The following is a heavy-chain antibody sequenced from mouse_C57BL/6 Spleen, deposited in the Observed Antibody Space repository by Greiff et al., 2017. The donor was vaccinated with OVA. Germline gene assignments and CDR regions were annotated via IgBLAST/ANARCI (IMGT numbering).Heavy chain of an antibody. CDR2: FYPGSGSI. CDR3: ARHEEAYSNYGLFDY. J-gene: IGHJ2*01. Sequence: VQLKESGAELVKPGASVKLSCKASGYTFTEYTIHWVKQRSGQGLEWIGWFYPGSGSIKYNEKFKDKATLTADKSSSTVYMELSRLTSEDSAVYFCARHEEAYSNYGLFDYWGQGTTLTVSS. CDR1: GYTFTEYT. D-gene: IGHD2-5*01. V-gene: IGHV1-62-2*01.